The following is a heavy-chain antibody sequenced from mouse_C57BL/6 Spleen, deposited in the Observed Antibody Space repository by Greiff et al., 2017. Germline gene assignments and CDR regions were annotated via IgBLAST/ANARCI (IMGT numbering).Heavy chain of an antibody. Sequence: QVQLQQSGAALVKPGASVKISCKASGYAFSSYWMNWVKQRPGKGLEWIGQIYPGDGDTNYNGKFKGKATLTADKSSSTAYMQLSRLTSEDSAVYFCARDYGSSLWYFDVRGTGTTVTVSS. CDR3: ARDYGSSLWYFDV. J-gene: IGHJ1*03. CDR2: IYPGDGDT. D-gene: IGHD1-1*01. V-gene: IGHV1-80*01. CDR1: GYAFSSYW.